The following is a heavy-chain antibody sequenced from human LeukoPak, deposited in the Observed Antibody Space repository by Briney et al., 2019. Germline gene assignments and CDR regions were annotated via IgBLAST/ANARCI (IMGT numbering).Heavy chain of an antibody. CDR2: ISSTGGTT. D-gene: IGHD6-13*01. V-gene: IGHV3-23*01. CDR1: GFTFSSYE. Sequence: GGSLRLSCAASGFTFSSYEMNWVRQAPGKGLEWVSSISSTGGTTYYADSVKGRFTISRDNSKNTLYLQMNSLRAEDTAVYYCARVPGIAAARSGYWGQGTLVTVSS. J-gene: IGHJ4*02. CDR3: ARVPGIAAARSGY.